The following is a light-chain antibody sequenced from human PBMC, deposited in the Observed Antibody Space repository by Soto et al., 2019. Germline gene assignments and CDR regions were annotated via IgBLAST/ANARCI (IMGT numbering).Light chain of an antibody. CDR1: QSVSSNY. CDR3: QQRSNWPLT. V-gene: IGKV3D-20*02. Sequence: EIVLTQSPGTLSLSPGEIATLSFSASQSVSSNYLAWYQQKPGQAPRLLIYGASTRATGIPARFSGSGSGTEFTLTISSLQSEDFAVYYCQQRSNWPLTFGGGTKVDIK. CDR2: GAS. J-gene: IGKJ4*01.